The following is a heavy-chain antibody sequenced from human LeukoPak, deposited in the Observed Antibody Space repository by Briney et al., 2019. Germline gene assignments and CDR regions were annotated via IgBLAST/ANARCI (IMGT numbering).Heavy chain of an antibody. CDR3: AKDIGHYYDSSGYY. J-gene: IGHJ4*02. V-gene: IGHV3-23*01. D-gene: IGHD3-22*01. CDR2: ISGSGGST. Sequence: GGSLRLSCAASGFTFSSYAMSWVRQAPGKGLEWVSAISGSGGSTYYADSVKGRFTISRDNSKNTLYLQMNSLRAEDTAVYYCAKDIGHYYDSSGYYWGQGTLVTVSS. CDR1: GFTFSSYA.